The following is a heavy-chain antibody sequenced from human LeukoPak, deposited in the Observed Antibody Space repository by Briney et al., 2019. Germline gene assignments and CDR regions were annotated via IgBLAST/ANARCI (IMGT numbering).Heavy chain of an antibody. CDR2: SIPLFSTA. CDR3: ARDRRVETTSTGFFFDY. J-gene: IGHJ4*02. D-gene: IGHD1-1*01. V-gene: IGHV1-69*05. CDR1: GDTFRNSA. Sequence: SVKVSCKASGDTFRNSAISWVRQAPGQGLEWVGGSIPLFSTANYALDFQGRLTITTDESKSEAYMELRNLRPEDTAVYYCARDRRVETTSTGFFFDYWGQGTLVTVSS.